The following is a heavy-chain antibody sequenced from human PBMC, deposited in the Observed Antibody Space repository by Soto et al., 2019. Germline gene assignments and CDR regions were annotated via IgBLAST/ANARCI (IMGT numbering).Heavy chain of an antibody. Sequence: SVKVSCKASRFTFTSSAMQWVRQARGQRLEWIGWIVVGSGNTNYAQKFQERVTITRDMSTTTAYMELSSLRSEDTAVYYCAAGGWGGYCSSTSCPERDYYYYYYMDVWGKGTTVTVSS. CDR2: IVVGSGNT. J-gene: IGHJ6*03. D-gene: IGHD2-2*03. CDR3: AAGGWGGYCSSTSCPERDYYYYYYMDV. CDR1: RFTFTSSA. V-gene: IGHV1-58*02.